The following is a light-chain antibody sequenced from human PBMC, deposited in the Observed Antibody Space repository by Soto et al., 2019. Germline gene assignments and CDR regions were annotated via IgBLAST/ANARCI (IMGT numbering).Light chain of an antibody. V-gene: IGLV2-23*02. CDR1: SNDVGSYNF. Sequence: QSALTQPASVSGSPGQSITISCTRTSNDVGSYNFVSWYQQHPGKAPKVLIYEVTKRPSGVSNRFSGSKSGNTASLTISGLQADDEADHYCCSDAGSSTYVFGSGTKLTVL. CDR3: CSDAGSSTYV. CDR2: EVT. J-gene: IGLJ1*01.